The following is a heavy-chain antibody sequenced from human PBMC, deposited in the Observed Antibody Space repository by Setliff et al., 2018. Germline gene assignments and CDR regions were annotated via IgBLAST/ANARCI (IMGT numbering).Heavy chain of an antibody. Sequence: SETLSLTCTVSGGSVSSTNYHWGWIRQPPGKGLEWIGSIYYTGSDYYNPSLKSRLTISVDTSKNQFSLKLTSVTAADTAVYYCARLPDGSPADYWGQGTLVTVSS. D-gene: IGHD1-26*01. V-gene: IGHV4-39*01. J-gene: IGHJ4*02. CDR3: ARLPDGSPADY. CDR1: GGSVSSTNYH. CDR2: IYYTGSD.